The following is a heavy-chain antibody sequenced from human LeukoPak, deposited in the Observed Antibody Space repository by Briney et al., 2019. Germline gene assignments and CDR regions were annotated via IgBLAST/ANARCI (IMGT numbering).Heavy chain of an antibody. Sequence: SETLSLTCTVSGGSIRSSYYYWGWIRQPPGKGLEWIGSIYDSGSTYYNPSLKSRVTISVDTSKNQFSLKLRYVTAADTAVYYCARDRSRNDDYYYRLDVWGQGTTVTVSS. CDR1: GGSIRSSYYY. J-gene: IGHJ6*02. V-gene: IGHV4-39*07. CDR2: IYDSGST. D-gene: IGHD1-1*01. CDR3: ARDRSRNDDYYYRLDV.